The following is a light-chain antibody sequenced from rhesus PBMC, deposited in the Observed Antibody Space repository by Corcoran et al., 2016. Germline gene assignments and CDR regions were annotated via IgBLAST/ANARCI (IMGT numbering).Light chain of an antibody. CDR1: QGISNY. Sequence: DIQMTQSPSSLSASVGDTVTITCRASQGISNYLAWYQQKPGKAPTPLIYYASNLESGVPSRFSGSGSGTDFTLTISSLQPADFAIYYCQQHNSYPRTFGQGTRVEIK. J-gene: IGKJ1*01. V-gene: IGKV1S3*01. CDR3: QQHNSYPRT. CDR2: YAS.